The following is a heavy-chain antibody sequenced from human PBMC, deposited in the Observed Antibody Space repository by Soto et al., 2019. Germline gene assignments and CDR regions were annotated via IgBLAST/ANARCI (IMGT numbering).Heavy chain of an antibody. CDR3: ARRAETNGWDGFGADKYYFDF. CDR1: GYTFTSYD. D-gene: IGHD6-19*01. V-gene: IGHV1-8*01. Sequence: ASVKVSCKASGYTFTSYDIYWVRQATGQGLEWMGWMNPNTGNSGYAQKFQGRVTMTSDTSISTAHMELSSLRSEDMAVYYCARRAETNGWDGFGADKYYFDFWGQGTLVTVSS. CDR2: MNPNTGNS. J-gene: IGHJ4*02.